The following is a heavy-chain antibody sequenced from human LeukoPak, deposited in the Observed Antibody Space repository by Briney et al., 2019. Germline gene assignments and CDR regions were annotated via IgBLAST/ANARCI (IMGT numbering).Heavy chain of an antibody. CDR1: GVSISSYY. CDR2: IYTSGST. V-gene: IGHV4-4*09. Sequence: SETLSLTCTVSGVSISSYYWSWIRQPPGKGLEWIGYIYTSGSTNYNPSLKSRVTISVDTSKNQFSLKLSSVTAADTAVYYCARSPPDMEEYYFDYWGQGTLVTVSS. J-gene: IGHJ4*02. CDR3: ARSPPDMEEYYFDY. D-gene: IGHD3-9*01.